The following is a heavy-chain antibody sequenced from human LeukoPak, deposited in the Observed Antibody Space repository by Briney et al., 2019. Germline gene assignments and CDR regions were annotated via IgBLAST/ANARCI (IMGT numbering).Heavy chain of an antibody. CDR1: GASISSSY. V-gene: IGHV4-59*01. J-gene: IGHJ3*02. CDR3: ARDGAATNKGDSLDI. Sequence: SETLSLTCSVSGASISSSYWSWIRQPPGKGREWIGYIYYTGNTNYNPSPKSRVTMSVDTSKNQFSLKLTSVTAADTAVYYCARDGAATNKGDSLDIWGQGATVTVSS. CDR2: IYYTGNT. D-gene: IGHD4-11*01.